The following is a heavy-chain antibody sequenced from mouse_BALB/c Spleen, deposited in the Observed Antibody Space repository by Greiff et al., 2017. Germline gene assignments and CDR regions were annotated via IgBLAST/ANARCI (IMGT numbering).Heavy chain of an antibody. Sequence: EVQGVESGGGLVKPGGSLKLSCAASGFTFSDYYMYWVRQTPKKRLEWVATISDGGSYTYYPDSVKGRFTISRDNAKNNLYLQMSSLKSEDTAMYYCGRRYYGYLDYWGQGTSVTVSS. CDR3: GRRYYGYLDY. CDR2: ISDGGSYT. CDR1: GFTFSDYY. J-gene: IGHJ4*01. V-gene: IGHV5-4*02. D-gene: IGHD1-2*01.